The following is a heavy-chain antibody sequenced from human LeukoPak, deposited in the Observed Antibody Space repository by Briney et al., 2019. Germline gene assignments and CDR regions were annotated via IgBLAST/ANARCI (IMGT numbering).Heavy chain of an antibody. CDR1: GFTFSTYS. CDR2: ISYDGSNK. D-gene: IGHD3-9*01. J-gene: IGHJ6*02. V-gene: IGHV3-30*03. Sequence: GGSLRLSCAASGFTFSTYSIDWVRQAPGKGLEWVAVISYDGSNKYYADSVKGRFTISRDNSKNTLYLQMNSLRAEDTAVYYCAREGGYYDILTGYRLNYYYYGMDVWGQGTTVTVSS. CDR3: AREGGYYDILTGYRLNYYYYGMDV.